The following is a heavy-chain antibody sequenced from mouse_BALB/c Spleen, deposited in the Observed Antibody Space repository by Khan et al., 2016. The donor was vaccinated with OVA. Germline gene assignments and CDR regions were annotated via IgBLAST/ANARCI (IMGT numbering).Heavy chain of an antibody. D-gene: IGHD2-13*01. Sequence: VQLQQSGAELVRPGVSVKISCKGSGYTFTDFTMHWVKQSHAKSLEWIGVISTYYGDVTYNQKFKGKATMTVDKSSSTAYMELARLTSEDSAIYYGTRGGGVNRFAYWGQGTLVTVSA. CDR3: TRGGGVNRFAY. CDR2: ISTYYGDV. V-gene: IGHV1S137*01. J-gene: IGHJ3*01. CDR1: GYTFTDFT.